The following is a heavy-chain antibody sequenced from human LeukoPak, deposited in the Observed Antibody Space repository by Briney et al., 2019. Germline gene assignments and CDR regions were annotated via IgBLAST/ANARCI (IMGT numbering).Heavy chain of an antibody. CDR3: ATDRGIGIAFDY. CDR1: GYTFTSYG. CDR2: ISAYNGNT. D-gene: IGHD6-13*01. Sequence: ASVKVSCKASGYTFTSYGISWVRQAPGQGLEWMGWISAYNGNTNYAQKFQGRVTMTEDTSTDTAYMELSSLRSEDTAVYYCATDRGIGIAFDYWGQGTLVTVSS. V-gene: IGHV1-18*01. J-gene: IGHJ4*02.